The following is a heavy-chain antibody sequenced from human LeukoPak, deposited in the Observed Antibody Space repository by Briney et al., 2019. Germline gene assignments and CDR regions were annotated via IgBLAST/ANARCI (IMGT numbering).Heavy chain of an antibody. CDR3: ARVLIAPSRRKGFDP. CDR1: GYTFTSSG. J-gene: IGHJ5*02. Sequence: ASVKVSCKASGYTFTSSGISWVRQAPGQGLEWMGWISAYNGNTNYAQKLQGRVTMNTDTSTSTAYMELRSLRSDDTAVYYCARVLIAPSRRKGFDPWGQGTLVTVSS. D-gene: IGHD3-22*01. CDR2: ISAYNGNT. V-gene: IGHV1-18*01.